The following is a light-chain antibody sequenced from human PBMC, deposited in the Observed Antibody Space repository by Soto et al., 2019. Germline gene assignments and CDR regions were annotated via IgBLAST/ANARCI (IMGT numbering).Light chain of an antibody. CDR3: QQNHNWPVT. Sequence: ETVMTQSPASLSMSPEEGVTLSCRASQRVRSNLAWYQQRPGHAPRLLIYGASTRTADIPARSSGSGSGAEFILTIRSVESEDSECYAWQQNHNWPVTFGGGTKV. CDR1: QRVRSN. V-gene: IGKV3-15*01. J-gene: IGKJ4*01. CDR2: GAS.